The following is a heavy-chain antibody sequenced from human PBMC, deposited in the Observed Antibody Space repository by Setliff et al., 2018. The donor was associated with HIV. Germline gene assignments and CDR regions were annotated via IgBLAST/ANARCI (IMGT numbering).Heavy chain of an antibody. CDR1: GFNFDGFA. D-gene: IGHD3-22*01. V-gene: IGHV3-9*01. Sequence: GGSLRLSCAASGFNFDGFAMNWVRQAPGKGLEWVSRIGWDGGHIDYANSVQGRFTISRDNAKNSLYLQMNNLRAEDTAIYYCAGSRGYFVQADWGQGTLVTVSS. CDR2: IGWDGGHI. J-gene: IGHJ4*02. CDR3: AGSRGYFVQAD.